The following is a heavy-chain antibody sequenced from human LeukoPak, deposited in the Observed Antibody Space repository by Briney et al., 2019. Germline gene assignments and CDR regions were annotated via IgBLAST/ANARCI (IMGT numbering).Heavy chain of an antibody. V-gene: IGHV3-23*01. J-gene: IGHJ4*02. CDR1: GFLYSNYA. CDR2: IGGRDGGT. Sequence: PGGSLRLSCAASGFLYSNYAMTWLRQAPGEVVEWVSAIGGRDGGTYYADCVKGRFTVSRDDPKNTLYLQMNTLRAEDTAVYYCAKWGDYDILTGYYDSDYWGQGTLVTVSS. CDR3: AKWGDYDILTGYYDSDY. D-gene: IGHD3-9*01.